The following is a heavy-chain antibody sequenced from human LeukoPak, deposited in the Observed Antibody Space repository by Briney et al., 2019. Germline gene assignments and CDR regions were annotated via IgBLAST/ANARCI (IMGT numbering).Heavy chain of an antibody. J-gene: IGHJ4*02. CDR3: FKQKRADELLTGYWRISGEGY. CDR2: ITSSSGTI. Sequence: PGGSLRLSCAASGFNFSSYSMNWVRQAPGKGLEWVSSITSSSGTIYYEDAVKGRFTISRVNTQHELYLQMNGLKAEDPAVYFCFKQKRADELLTGYWRISGEGYWGQGTLVTVSS. CDR1: GFNFSSYS. V-gene: IGHV3-21*01. D-gene: IGHD3-9*01.